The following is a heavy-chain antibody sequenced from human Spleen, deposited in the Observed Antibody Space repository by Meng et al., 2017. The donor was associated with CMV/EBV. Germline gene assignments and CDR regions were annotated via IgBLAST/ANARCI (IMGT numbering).Heavy chain of an antibody. CDR1: GLTFSSDW. V-gene: IGHV3-49*04. D-gene: IGHD5-18*01. Sequence: LSLTCAASGLTFSSDWMHWVRQAPGKGLEWVGFIRSKDYGGAIEYAASVKGRFTISRDDSKSIAYLQMNSLKTEDTAVYSCTRANSYGPTDYYYYGMDVWGRGTTVTVSS. J-gene: IGHJ6*02. CDR3: TRANSYGPTDYYYYGMDV. CDR2: IRSKDYGGAI.